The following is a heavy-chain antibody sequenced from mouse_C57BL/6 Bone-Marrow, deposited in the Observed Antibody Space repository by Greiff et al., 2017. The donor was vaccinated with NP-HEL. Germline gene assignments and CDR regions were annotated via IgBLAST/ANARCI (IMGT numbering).Heavy chain of an antibody. J-gene: IGHJ1*03. CDR1: GFTFSDFY. CDR2: SRNKANDYTT. CDR3: ARGALYCKGYFDV. D-gene: IGHD2-1*01. V-gene: IGHV7-1*01. Sequence: EVKVVESGGGLVQSGRSLRLSCATSGFTFSDFYMEWVRQAPGKGLEWIAASRNKANDYTTEYSASVKGRLIVSKDTSQRILYLQMNALRTEDTAIYYCARGALYCKGYFDVWGTGTTVTVSS.